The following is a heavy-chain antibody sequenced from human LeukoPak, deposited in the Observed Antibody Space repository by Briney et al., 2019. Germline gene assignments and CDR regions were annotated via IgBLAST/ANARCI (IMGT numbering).Heavy chain of an antibody. CDR3: ARVGNWGSPLYYSDF. V-gene: IGHV3-64*02. J-gene: IGHJ4*02. D-gene: IGHD7-27*01. CDR2: ISNNGGNT. CDR1: GFTFSNYP. Sequence: PGGSLRLSGAASGFTFSNYPMHWVRQAPGKGLEYVSAISNNGGNTYYADSVKGRFTISRDNSKNTLYLQMGSLRAEDMAGYYCARVGNWGSPLYYSDFWGQGTLVTVSS.